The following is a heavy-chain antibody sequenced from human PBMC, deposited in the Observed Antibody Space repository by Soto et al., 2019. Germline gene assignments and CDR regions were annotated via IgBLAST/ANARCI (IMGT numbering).Heavy chain of an antibody. Sequence: PGGSLRLSCAASGVTFSGSAMHWVRQAAGKGLEWIGRIRTKVNSYATSYTASVKGRFTISRDDSKNTAYLQMNSLKTEDTAVYYCTRRGGTTIGYLYAMDVWGQGTTVTVSS. D-gene: IGHD1-1*01. CDR2: IRTKVNSYAT. CDR1: GVTFSGSA. CDR3: TRRGGTTIGYLYAMDV. J-gene: IGHJ6*02. V-gene: IGHV3-73*01.